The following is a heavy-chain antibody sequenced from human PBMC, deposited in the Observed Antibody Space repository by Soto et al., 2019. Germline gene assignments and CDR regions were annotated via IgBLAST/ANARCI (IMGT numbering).Heavy chain of an antibody. Sequence: PGGSLRVSCAASGFTFDDYAMHWVRQAPGKGLECVSGMSGSSSNRYYAISVKGRFTISRDNSENTLYLQMNSLRAEDTAVYYCARGYSGFDSWGQGTLVSVSS. V-gene: IGHV3-23*01. D-gene: IGHD5-12*01. CDR2: MSGSSSNR. CDR1: GFTFDDYA. J-gene: IGHJ5*01. CDR3: ARGYSGFDS.